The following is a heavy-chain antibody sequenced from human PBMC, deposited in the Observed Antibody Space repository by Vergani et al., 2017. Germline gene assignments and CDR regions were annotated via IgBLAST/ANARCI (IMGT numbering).Heavy chain of an antibody. CDR1: GGSFSGYY. V-gene: IGHV4-34*01. Sequence: QVQLQQWGAGLLKPSETLSLTCAVYGGSFSGYYWRRIRQPPGKGLEWIGEINHSGSTNYNPSPMRRVTISVDTSKNQFSLKLSSVTAADTAVYYCARGPGWYYGGNPFGYWGQGTLVTVSS. CDR2: INHSGST. D-gene: IGHD4-23*01. J-gene: IGHJ4*02. CDR3: ARGPGWYYGGNPFGY.